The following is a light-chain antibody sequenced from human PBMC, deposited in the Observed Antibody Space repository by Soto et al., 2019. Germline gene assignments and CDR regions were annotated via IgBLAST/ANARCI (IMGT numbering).Light chain of an antibody. Sequence: QSVLTQPPSASGTPGQRVTISCSGRSSNIGSSSVNWYQHLPGTAPKLLTYGDDRRPSGVPDRFSGSRSGTSASLAINGLQSEDEAEYHCAAWDDSVSAPVFGGGTKLTVL. CDR1: SSNIGSSS. CDR2: GDD. V-gene: IGLV1-44*01. CDR3: AAWDDSVSAPV. J-gene: IGLJ3*02.